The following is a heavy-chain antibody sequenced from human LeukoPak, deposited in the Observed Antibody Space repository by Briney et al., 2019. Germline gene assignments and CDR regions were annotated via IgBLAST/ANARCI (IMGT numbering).Heavy chain of an antibody. D-gene: IGHD2-15*01. V-gene: IGHV3-33*08. Sequence: GGSLRLSCAASGFTFSSYGMHWVRQAPGKGLEWVAVIWYDGSNKYYADSVKGRFTISRDNSKNTLYLQMNSLRAEDTAVYYCAREPPYCSGGSCFHFDYWGQGTLVTVSS. CDR1: GFTFSSYG. CDR2: IWYDGSNK. CDR3: AREPPYCSGGSCFHFDY. J-gene: IGHJ4*02.